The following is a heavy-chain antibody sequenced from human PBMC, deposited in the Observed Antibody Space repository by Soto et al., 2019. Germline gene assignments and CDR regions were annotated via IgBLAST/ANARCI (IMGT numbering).Heavy chain of an antibody. V-gene: IGHV3-33*01. Sequence: GGSLRLSCAASGFTFSSYGMHWVRQAPGKGLKRVAVIWYDGSNKYYADYVKGRFTISRDNSKNTLYLQMNSLRAEDTAVYYCARDLYCSGGSCYPPGPHGFDYWGQGTLVTVS. CDR2: IWYDGSNK. D-gene: IGHD2-15*01. J-gene: IGHJ4*02. CDR3: ARDLYCSGGSCYPPGPHGFDY. CDR1: GFTFSSYG.